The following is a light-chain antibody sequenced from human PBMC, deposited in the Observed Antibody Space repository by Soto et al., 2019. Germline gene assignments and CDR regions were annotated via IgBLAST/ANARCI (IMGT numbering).Light chain of an antibody. Sequence: EIVLTQSPGTLSLPPGERATLSCRASQSVSSIHLAWYQQKPGQAPRLLIYGASSRATGIPDRFSGSGSGTDFTLTISRLEPEDFAVYYCQQYGSSPRTFGQGTKVEIK. J-gene: IGKJ1*01. V-gene: IGKV3-20*01. CDR2: GAS. CDR1: QSVSSIH. CDR3: QQYGSSPRT.